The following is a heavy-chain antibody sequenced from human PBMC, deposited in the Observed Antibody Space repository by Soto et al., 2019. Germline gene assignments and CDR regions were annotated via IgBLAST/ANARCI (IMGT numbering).Heavy chain of an antibody. V-gene: IGHV3-21*01. CDR3: ARDLGLLKSMFEY. CDR2: ISVSGDNI. J-gene: IGHJ4*02. D-gene: IGHD2-8*01. CDR1: GFSFNSFN. Sequence: GGSLRLSCLASGFSFNSFNMNWIRRAPGRGLEWVASISVSGDNIYYGDSMQGRFTTSRDNSKRSVFLDLNSLRVEDTAVYYCARDLGLLKSMFEYWGQGTLVTV.